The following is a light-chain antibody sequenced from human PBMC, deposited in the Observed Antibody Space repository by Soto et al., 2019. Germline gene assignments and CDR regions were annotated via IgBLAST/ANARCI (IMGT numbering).Light chain of an antibody. CDR3: QQYGSSPPVT. CDR1: QSVSSSY. J-gene: IGKJ1*01. CDR2: GAS. Sequence: IVLTPSPGTLSLSPGERATLSCRASQSVSSSYLAWYQQKPGQAPRLLIYGASSRATGIPDRFSGSGSGTDFTLTISRLEPEDFAVYYCQQYGSSPPVTFGQGTKVDI. V-gene: IGKV3-20*01.